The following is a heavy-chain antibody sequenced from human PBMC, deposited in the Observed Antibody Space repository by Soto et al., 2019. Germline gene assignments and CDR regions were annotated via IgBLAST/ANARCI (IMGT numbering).Heavy chain of an antibody. CDR1: GFTFSNYA. CDR3: AKDRRGCVGCLYDP. V-gene: IGHV3-23*01. D-gene: IGHD2-21*01. J-gene: IGHJ5*02. CDR2: IGGGDGST. Sequence: EVQLLESGGGLVQPGGSLRLSCAASGFTFSNYAMTWVRQAPGKGLEWVSCIGGGDGSTYYADSVKGRFTISRDNANNALHMQMNSLRVEDTGVYYCAKDRRGCVGCLYDPWGQGTLVTVSS.